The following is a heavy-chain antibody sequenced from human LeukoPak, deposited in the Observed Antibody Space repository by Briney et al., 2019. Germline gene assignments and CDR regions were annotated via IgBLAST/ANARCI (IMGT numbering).Heavy chain of an antibody. V-gene: IGHV3-30*18. CDR2: ISYDGSNK. D-gene: IGHD3-16*02. CDR3: AKDQRPMITFGGVIAD. J-gene: IGHJ4*02. Sequence: GGSLRLSCAASGFTFSRYGMHWVRQAPGKGLGWVALISYDGSNKYYADSVKGRFTISRDNSKNTLYLQMNSLRAEDTAVHYCAKDQRPMITFGGVIADWSQGTLVTVSS. CDR1: GFTFSRYG.